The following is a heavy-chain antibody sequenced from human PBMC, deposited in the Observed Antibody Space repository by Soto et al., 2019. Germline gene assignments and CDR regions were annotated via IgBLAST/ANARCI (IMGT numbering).Heavy chain of an antibody. CDR2: ISGSGGST. CDR1: GFTFSSYA. J-gene: IGHJ4*02. CDR3: AKARVSSPPAPGSY. V-gene: IGHV3-23*01. Sequence: PGGSLRLSWAASGFTFSSYAVSWVLQAPGKGLEWVSAISGSGGSTYYADSVKGRFTISRDNSKNTLYLQMNSLRAEDTAVYYCAKARVSSPPAPGSYWGQGTLVPVSS. D-gene: IGHD2-15*01.